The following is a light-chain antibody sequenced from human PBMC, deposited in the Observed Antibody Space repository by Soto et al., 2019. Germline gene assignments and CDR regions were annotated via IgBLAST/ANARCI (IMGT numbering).Light chain of an antibody. CDR3: QQYSRHSPGT. Sequence: IEVTQSPSSLAASLGDRVTITCRASQTIGTYVNWYRQKSGAAPELLIYDASTLQSGVPSRFRGGASGTDFTLTISSLQPDDFATYYCQQYSRHSPGTFGQGTKVDI. V-gene: IGKV1-39*01. CDR1: QTIGTY. J-gene: IGKJ1*01. CDR2: DAS.